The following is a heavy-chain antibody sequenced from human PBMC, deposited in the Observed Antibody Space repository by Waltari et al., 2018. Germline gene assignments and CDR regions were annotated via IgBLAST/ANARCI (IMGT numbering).Heavy chain of an antibody. V-gene: IGHV3-7*01. D-gene: IGHD3-22*01. J-gene: IGHJ3*02. CDR1: GFTLSSYW. CDR3: ARDQWFAFDI. Sequence: EVQLVESGGGLVQPGGSLRLPCAAYGFTLSSYWMSWVRQAPGKGLEWVANIMTDGSEEYYVDSVRGRFTISRDNAKNSLFLQMNSLRPEDTAVYYCARDQWFAFDIWGQGTMVTVSS. CDR2: IMTDGSEE.